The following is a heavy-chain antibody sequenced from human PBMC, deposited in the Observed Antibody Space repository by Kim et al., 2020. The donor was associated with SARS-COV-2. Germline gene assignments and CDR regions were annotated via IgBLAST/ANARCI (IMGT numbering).Heavy chain of an antibody. CDR1: GFTFSAHA. CDR3: VTETGTRSSDH. CDR2: IAYDGSHI. J-gene: IGHJ4*02. D-gene: IGHD1-7*01. V-gene: IGHV3-30*04. Sequence: GGSLRLSCAASGFTFSAHALHWVRQAPGKGLEWVAHIAYDGSHISYPDSVKGRFIISRDDTKSTLYLQMNSLRPEDTAVYYCVTETGTRSSDHWGQGALVTVSS.